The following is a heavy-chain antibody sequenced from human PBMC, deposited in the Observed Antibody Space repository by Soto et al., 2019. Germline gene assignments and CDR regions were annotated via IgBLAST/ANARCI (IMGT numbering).Heavy chain of an antibody. D-gene: IGHD3-3*01. V-gene: IGHV3-23*01. J-gene: IGHJ6*02. CDR3: AKERRSRALGVVPIYGMDV. Sequence: GGSLRLSCAASGITFSSYAMSWVRQAPGKGLEWVSAISGSGGSTYDADSVKGRFTISRDNSKNTLYLQMNSLRAEDTAVYYCAKERRSRALGVVPIYGMDVWGQGTTVTVSS. CDR2: ISGSGGST. CDR1: GITFSSYA.